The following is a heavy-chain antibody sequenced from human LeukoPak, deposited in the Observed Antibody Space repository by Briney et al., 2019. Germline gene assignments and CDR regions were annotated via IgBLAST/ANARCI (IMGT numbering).Heavy chain of an antibody. Sequence: PGGSLRLSCAASGFTFSSYEMNWVRQAPGKGLEWVSYISSSGSTIYYADSVKGRFTISRDNAKNSLYLQMNSLRAEDTAVYYCAREANYDFWSGYYTGFDYWGQGTLVTVSS. CDR1: GFTFSSYE. D-gene: IGHD3-3*01. J-gene: IGHJ4*02. CDR3: AREANYDFWSGYYTGFDY. CDR2: ISSSGSTI. V-gene: IGHV3-48*03.